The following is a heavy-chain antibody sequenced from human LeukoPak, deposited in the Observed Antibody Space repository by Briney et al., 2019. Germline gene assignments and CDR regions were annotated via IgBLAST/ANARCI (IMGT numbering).Heavy chain of an antibody. Sequence: GGSLRLSCAASGFTVSSNYMSWVRQAPGKGLEWVSVIYSGGSTYYADSVKGRFTISRDNSKNTLYLQMNSLRAEDTAVYYCARVGAVAGEYFDYWGLGTLVTVSS. D-gene: IGHD6-19*01. V-gene: IGHV3-66*02. CDR3: ARVGAVAGEYFDY. CDR1: GFTVSSNY. CDR2: IYSGGST. J-gene: IGHJ4*02.